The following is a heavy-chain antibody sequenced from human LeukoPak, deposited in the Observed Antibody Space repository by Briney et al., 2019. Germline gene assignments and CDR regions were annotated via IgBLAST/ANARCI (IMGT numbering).Heavy chain of an antibody. V-gene: IGHV4-39*01. CDR3: ARHYGP. CDR1: GDSINSLDL. D-gene: IGHD3-10*01. CDR2: IYYSGST. J-gene: IGHJ5*02. Sequence: SGTLSLTCTVSGDSINSLDLWSWVRQPPGKGLEWIGSIYYSGSTYYNPSLKSRVTISVDTSKNQFSLKLSSVTAAGTAVYYCARHYGPWGQGTLVTVSS.